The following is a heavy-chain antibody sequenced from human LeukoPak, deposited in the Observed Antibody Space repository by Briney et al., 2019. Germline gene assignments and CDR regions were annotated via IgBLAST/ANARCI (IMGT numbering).Heavy chain of an antibody. V-gene: IGHV3-21*04. CDR1: GFTFSSYS. CDR2: ISSSSSYI. J-gene: IGHJ4*02. Sequence: GGSLRLSCAASGFTFSSYSMNWVRQAPGKGLEWVSSISSSSSYIYYADPVKGRFTISRDNSKNTLYLQMNSLRAEDTAVYYCAKDPTDFDTSGQTYFDYWGQGSLVTVSS. CDR3: AKDPTDFDTSGQTYFDY. D-gene: IGHD3-22*01.